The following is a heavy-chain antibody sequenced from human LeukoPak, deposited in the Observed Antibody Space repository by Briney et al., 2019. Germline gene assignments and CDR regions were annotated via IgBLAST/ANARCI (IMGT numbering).Heavy chain of an antibody. J-gene: IGHJ4*02. D-gene: IGHD3-22*01. CDR2: VNPFSGGT. Sequence: ASVKVSCKASGYTFTAYYIHWLRQAPGQGLEWMGWVNPFSGGTIPAQKFQDRVTMTRNTSISTAYMELSSLRSEDTAVYYCARGTMIDGDWGQGTLVTVSS. CDR3: ARGTMIDGD. V-gene: IGHV1-2*02. CDR1: GYTFTAYY.